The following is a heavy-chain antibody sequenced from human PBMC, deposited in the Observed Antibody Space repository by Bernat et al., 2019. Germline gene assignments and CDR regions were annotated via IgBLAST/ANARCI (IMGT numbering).Heavy chain of an antibody. CDR1: GFTFRSYW. J-gene: IGHJ4*02. CDR3: AKGDGDYVCHY. V-gene: IGHV3-7*01. D-gene: IGHD4-17*01. CDR2: IKQDGSEK. Sequence: EVQLVESGGGLVQPGGPLRLSCAASGFTFRSYWMSWVRQAPGKGLEWVASIKQDGSEKCYADSVKGRFIISRDNAQNSLYLEMNSLRAEDTAVYYCAKGDGDYVCHYWGQGTLVTVSS.